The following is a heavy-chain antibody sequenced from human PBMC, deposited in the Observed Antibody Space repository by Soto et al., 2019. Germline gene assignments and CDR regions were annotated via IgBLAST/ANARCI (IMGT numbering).Heavy chain of an antibody. CDR2: TSYDGNNE. Sequence: GGSLRLSCAASGFTFSNYAMHWVRQAPGKGLEWVALTSYDGNNEYYTDSVKGRFTISRDNSKNTLFLQMNSPRPEDTAVYYCARDRDEDGGTSDAFDMWGQGTMVTVS. V-gene: IGHV3-30*03. CDR3: ARDRDEDGGTSDAFDM. D-gene: IGHD2-15*01. CDR1: GFTFSNYA. J-gene: IGHJ3*02.